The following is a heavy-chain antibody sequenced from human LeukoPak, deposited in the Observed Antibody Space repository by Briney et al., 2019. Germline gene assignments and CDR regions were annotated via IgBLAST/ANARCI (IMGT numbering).Heavy chain of an antibody. V-gene: IGHV3-30-3*01. CDR1: GFTFSSYA. J-gene: IGHJ5*02. CDR3: AREIRFLESNWFDP. D-gene: IGHD3-3*01. CDR2: ISYDGSNK. Sequence: GGSLRLSCAASGFTFSSYAMHWVRQAPGKGLEWAAVISYDGSNKYYADSVKGRFTISRDNSKNTLYLQMNSLRAEDTAVYYCAREIRFLESNWFDPWGQGTLVTVSS.